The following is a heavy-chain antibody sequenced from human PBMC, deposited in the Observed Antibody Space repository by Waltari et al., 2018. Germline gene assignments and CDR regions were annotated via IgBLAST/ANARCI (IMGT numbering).Heavy chain of an antibody. D-gene: IGHD3-10*01. CDR3: ARGSRLGSGTFFPTATDN. V-gene: IGHV1-8*01. Sequence: QVQLVQSGAEVKEPGASVTFSCKSSGYPFSTSDTNSVRKATGQGLEWMGWMNPNSGNTGYAPKFQGRVTMTRDTSISTAYMELSSLRSDDTAVYYCARGSRLGSGTFFPTATDNWAQGTPVTVSS. CDR2: MNPNSGNT. J-gene: IGHJ4*02. CDR1: GYPFSTSD.